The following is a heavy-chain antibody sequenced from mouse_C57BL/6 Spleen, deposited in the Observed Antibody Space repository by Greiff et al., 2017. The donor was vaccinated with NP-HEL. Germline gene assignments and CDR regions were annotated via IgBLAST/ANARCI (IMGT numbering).Heavy chain of an antibody. CDR3: ARHDYYGMDY. V-gene: IGHV5-17*01. CDR1: GFTFSDYG. Sequence: EVKLMESGGGLVKPGGSLKLSCAASGFTFSDYGMHWVRQAPEKGLEWVAYISSGSSTIYYADTVKGRFTISRDNAKNTLFLQMTSLRSEDTAMYYCARHDYYGMDYWGQGTSVTVSS. CDR2: ISSGSSTI. J-gene: IGHJ4*01.